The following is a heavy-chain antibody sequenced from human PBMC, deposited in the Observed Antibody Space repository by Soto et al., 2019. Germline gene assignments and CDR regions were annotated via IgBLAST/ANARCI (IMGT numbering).Heavy chain of an antibody. CDR1: GFPFGFYW. J-gene: IGHJ5*02. V-gene: IGHV3-7*01. CDR2: IKEDGTEK. Sequence: EAQLAESGGGLVQPGGSLRLSCAASGFPFGFYWMTWVRQAPGKGLEWVANIKEDGTEKNYVDSVKGRFTISRDNAKNSLYLQMNSLRVEDTAVYYCGSGFQTAAWGQGTLVTVSS. CDR3: GSGFQTAA. D-gene: IGHD2-21*02.